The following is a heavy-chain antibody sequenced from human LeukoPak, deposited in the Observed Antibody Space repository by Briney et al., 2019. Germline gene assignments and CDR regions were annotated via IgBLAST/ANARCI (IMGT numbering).Heavy chain of an antibody. CDR1: GFTFSSYG. Sequence: PGRSLRLSCAASGFTFSSYGMHWVRQAPGKGLEWVAVIWYDGSNKYYADSVKGRFTISRDNSKNTLYLQMNSLRAEDMAVYYCAKEDYGSGSFDYWGQGTLVTVSS. V-gene: IGHV3-33*06. D-gene: IGHD3-10*01. CDR3: AKEDYGSGSFDY. J-gene: IGHJ4*02. CDR2: IWYDGSNK.